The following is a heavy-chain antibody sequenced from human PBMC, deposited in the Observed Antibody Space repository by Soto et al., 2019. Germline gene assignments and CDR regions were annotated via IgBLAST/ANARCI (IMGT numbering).Heavy chain of an antibody. CDR2: IWYDGSNK. D-gene: IGHD6-13*01. Sequence: GGSLRLSCAASGFTFSSYGMHWVRQAPGKGLEWVAVIWYDGSNKYYADSVKGRFTISRDNSKNTLYLQMNSLRAEDTAVYYCARDRLQLALLYYGMDVWGQGTTVTVSS. CDR1: GFTFSSYG. J-gene: IGHJ6*02. CDR3: ARDRLQLALLYYGMDV. V-gene: IGHV3-33*01.